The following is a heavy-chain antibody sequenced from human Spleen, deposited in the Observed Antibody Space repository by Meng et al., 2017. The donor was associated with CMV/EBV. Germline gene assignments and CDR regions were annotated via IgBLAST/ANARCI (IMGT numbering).Heavy chain of an antibody. D-gene: IGHD2-2*01. CDR2: IYTSGST. Sequence: QAQLQESGPGLVKPAETLSLTGTVSGGSISSYYWSWIRQPAGKGLEWIGRIYTSGSTNYNPSLKSRVTMSVDTSKNQFSLKLSSVTAADTAVYYCARGPSVVVPAAHFDYWGQGTLVTVSS. CDR1: GGSISSYY. CDR3: ARGPSVVVPAAHFDY. V-gene: IGHV4-4*07. J-gene: IGHJ4*02.